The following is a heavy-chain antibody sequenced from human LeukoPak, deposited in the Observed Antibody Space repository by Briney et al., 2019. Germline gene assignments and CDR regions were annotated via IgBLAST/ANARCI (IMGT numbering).Heavy chain of an antibody. CDR1: GFTFSDHY. V-gene: IGHV3-72*01. D-gene: IGHD6-6*01. CDR2: TKNKGQSHIT. Sequence: GGSLRLSCAASGFTFSDHYMDWVRQAPGKGLEWVGRTKNKGQSHITDYAASVKGRFFGSRDDSKNSLYLQMNSLQTDDTGIYYCARDTAAALDFWGQGILVTVSS. CDR3: ARDTAAALDF. J-gene: IGHJ4*02.